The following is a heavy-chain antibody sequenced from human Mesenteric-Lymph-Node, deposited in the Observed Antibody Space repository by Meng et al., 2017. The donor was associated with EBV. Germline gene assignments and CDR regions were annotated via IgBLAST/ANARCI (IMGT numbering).Heavy chain of an antibody. D-gene: IGHD2-2*01. CDR2: VNHSEST. J-gene: IGHJ5*02. CDR1: GGSFGGYY. CDR3: ARRLDGYCSGTACYGWGWFDP. Sequence: VWQQESGEGSLNPPGALSRTRAVSGGSFGGYYWSWIRQPPGKGLEWIGEVNHSESTNYEPSLKSRVTISVDTSKNQFSLKLSSVTAADTAVYYCARRLDGYCSGTACYGWGWFDPWGQGTLVTVSS. V-gene: IGHV4-34*01.